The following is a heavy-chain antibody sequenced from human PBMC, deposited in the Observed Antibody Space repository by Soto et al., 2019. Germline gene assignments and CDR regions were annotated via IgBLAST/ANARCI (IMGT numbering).Heavy chain of an antibody. J-gene: IGHJ4*02. Sequence: GGSLRLSCAASGFTFDDYAMHWVRQAPGKGLEWVSGISWNSGSIGYADSVKGRFTISRDNAKNSLYLQMNSLRAEDTALYYCAKDISPGEFTSYYFDYWGQGTLVTVSS. CDR2: ISWNSGSI. CDR3: AKDISPGEFTSYYFDY. V-gene: IGHV3-9*01. CDR1: GFTFDDYA. D-gene: IGHD3-16*01.